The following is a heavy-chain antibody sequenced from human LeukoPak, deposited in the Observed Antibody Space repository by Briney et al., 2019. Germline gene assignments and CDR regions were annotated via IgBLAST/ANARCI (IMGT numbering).Heavy chain of an antibody. CDR2: IYYSGNT. V-gene: IGHV4-39*01. CDR3: ARQTGSGLFILP. J-gene: IGHJ4*02. CDR1: GVSISSSNSY. D-gene: IGHD3/OR15-3a*01. Sequence: SGTLSLTCTVSGVSISSSNSYWGWIRQPPGKGLEWIGSIYYSGNTYYNASLKSQVSISIDTSKNQFSLKLTSVTAADTAVYYCARQTGSGLFILPGGQGTLVTVSS.